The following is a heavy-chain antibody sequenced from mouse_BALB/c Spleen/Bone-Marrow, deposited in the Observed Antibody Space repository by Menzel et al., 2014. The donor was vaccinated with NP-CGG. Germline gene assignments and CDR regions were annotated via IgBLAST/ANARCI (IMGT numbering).Heavy chain of an antibody. J-gene: IGHJ4*01. Sequence: EVKVVESGGGLVKPGGSLKLSCAASGFTFSSYTMSWVRQTPEKRLEWVATISSGGSYTYYPDSVKGRFTISRDNAKNTLYLQMSSLKSEDTAMYYCTRDVKGNYDCAMDYWGQGTSVTVSS. CDR1: GFTFSSYT. CDR3: TRDVKGNYDCAMDY. V-gene: IGHV5-6-4*01. CDR2: ISSGGSYT. D-gene: IGHD2-1*01.